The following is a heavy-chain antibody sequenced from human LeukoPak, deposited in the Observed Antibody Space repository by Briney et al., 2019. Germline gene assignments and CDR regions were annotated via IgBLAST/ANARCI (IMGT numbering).Heavy chain of an antibody. D-gene: IGHD4-17*01. CDR3: ARDLSGDGDYETLDY. J-gene: IGHJ4*02. CDR1: GFTFSDYY. Sequence: GGSLRLSCAASGFTFSDYYMSWIRQAPGRGLEWVSYISSSGSTIYYADSVKGRFTISRDNAKNSLYLQMNSLRAEDTAVYYCARDLSGDGDYETLDYWGQGTLVTVSS. V-gene: IGHV3-11*04. CDR2: ISSSGSTI.